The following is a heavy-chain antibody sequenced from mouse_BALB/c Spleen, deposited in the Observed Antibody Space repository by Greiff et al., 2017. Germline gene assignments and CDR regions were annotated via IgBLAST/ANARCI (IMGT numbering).Heavy chain of an antibody. CDR2: ISNGGGST. Sequence: EVQRVESGGGLVQPGGSLKLSCAASGFTFSSYTMSWVRQTPEKRLEWVAYISNGGGSTYYPDTVKGRFTISRDNAKNTLYLQMSSLKSEDTAMYYCARHTGGNWFAYWGQGTLVTVSA. J-gene: IGHJ3*01. D-gene: IGHD1-1*01. CDR3: ARHTGGNWFAY. V-gene: IGHV5-12-2*01. CDR1: GFTFSSYT.